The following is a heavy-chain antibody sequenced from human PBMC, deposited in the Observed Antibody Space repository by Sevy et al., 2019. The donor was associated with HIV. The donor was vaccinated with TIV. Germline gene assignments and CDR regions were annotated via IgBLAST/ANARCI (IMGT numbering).Heavy chain of an antibody. CDR1: GFTFSDYG. CDR2: ISFDGSSK. Sequence: GGSLRLSCAASGFTFSDYGMAWVRQAPGKGLEGVAVISFDGSSKFYADSVKGRFTFSRDTSRNTLFLQMNSLRSEDTAVYYCTKGSSSAGPGLLDYWGQGTLVTVSS. CDR3: TKGSSSAGPGLLDY. J-gene: IGHJ4*02. V-gene: IGHV3-30*18. D-gene: IGHD6-6*01.